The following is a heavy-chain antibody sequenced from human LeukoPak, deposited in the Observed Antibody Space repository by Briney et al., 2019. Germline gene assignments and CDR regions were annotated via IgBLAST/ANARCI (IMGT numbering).Heavy chain of an antibody. CDR1: GGSVSSGSYY. CDR2: IYYSGST. D-gene: IGHD5-18*01. J-gene: IGHJ4*02. CDR3: AREAMYSYGNNFVY. Sequence: PSETLSLTCTVSGGSVSSGSYYWSWIRQPPGKGLEWIGYIYYSGSTNYNPSLKSRVTISVDTSKNQFSLKLSSVTAADTAVYHCAREAMYSYGNNFVYWGQGTLVTVSS. V-gene: IGHV4-61*01.